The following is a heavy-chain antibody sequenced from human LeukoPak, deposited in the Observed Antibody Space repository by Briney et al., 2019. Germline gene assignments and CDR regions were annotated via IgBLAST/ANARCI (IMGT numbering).Heavy chain of an antibody. J-gene: IGHJ4*02. Sequence: ASVKVSCKASGYTFTDYYMHWVRQAPGQGLEWMGWINPDSGGTNYAQNFQGRVTMTRDTTISTAYMELSRLRSDDTAVYYCARPFIETPSLGALDYWGQGTLVTVSS. CDR2: INPDSGGT. CDR3: ARPFIETPSLGALDY. CDR1: GYTFTDYY. V-gene: IGHV1-2*02. D-gene: IGHD4-23*01.